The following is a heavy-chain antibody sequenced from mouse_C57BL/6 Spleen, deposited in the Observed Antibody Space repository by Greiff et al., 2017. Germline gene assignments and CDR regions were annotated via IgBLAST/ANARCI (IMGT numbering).Heavy chain of an antibody. CDR2: INPSSGYT. CDR3: ARLEDY. Sequence: QVQLKESGAELAKPGASVKLSCKASGYTFTSYWMHWVKQRPGQGLEWIGYINPSSGYTKYNQKFKDKAKLTADKSSSTAYMQLSSLKYEDSAVYFCARLEDYWGQGTTLTVSS. J-gene: IGHJ2*01. CDR1: GYTFTSYW. V-gene: IGHV1-7*01.